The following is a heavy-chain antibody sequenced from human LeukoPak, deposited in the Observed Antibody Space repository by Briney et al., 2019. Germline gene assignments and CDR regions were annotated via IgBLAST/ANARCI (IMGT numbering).Heavy chain of an antibody. CDR1: GFTFSAYA. Sequence: GGSLRLSCAASGFTFSAYAMAWVRQAPGKGLECVSHITTGGSSIFYADFVKGRFTISRDNVKNSLYLQMNSLRAEDAAVYYCARDRSYSIPDWGQGTLVTVSS. CDR2: ITTGGSSI. D-gene: IGHD2-2*02. V-gene: IGHV3-48*03. J-gene: IGHJ4*02. CDR3: ARDRSYSIPD.